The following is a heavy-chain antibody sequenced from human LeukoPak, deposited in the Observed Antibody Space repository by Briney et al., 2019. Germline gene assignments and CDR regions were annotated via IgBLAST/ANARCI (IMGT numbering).Heavy chain of an antibody. J-gene: IGHJ4*02. D-gene: IGHD6-19*01. Sequence: GGSLRLSCAPSGFTFSTYAISWVREGPGKGLECVSAIWPDGDRTYYTDSVRGRFTISRDNSKDTVYLQINSLRVEDTAVYYCAREQSGTRGWYTVDYWGQGTLVTVSS. CDR3: AREQSGTRGWYTVDY. CDR1: GFTFSTYA. V-gene: IGHV3-23*01. CDR2: IWPDGDRT.